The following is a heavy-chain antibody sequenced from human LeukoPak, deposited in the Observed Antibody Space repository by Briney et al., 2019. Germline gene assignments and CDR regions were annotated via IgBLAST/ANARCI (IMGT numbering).Heavy chain of an antibody. CDR2: INHSGST. CDR3: ARQLGYYDFWSGYYTGNYFDY. V-gene: IGHV4-34*01. CDR1: GGSFSGYY. D-gene: IGHD3-3*01. J-gene: IGHJ4*02. Sequence: SETLSLTCAVYGGSFSGYYWSWIRQPPGKGLERIGEINHSGSTNYNPSLKSRVTISVDTSKNQFSLKLSSVTAADTAVYYCARQLGYYDFWSGYYTGNYFDYWGQGTLVTVSS.